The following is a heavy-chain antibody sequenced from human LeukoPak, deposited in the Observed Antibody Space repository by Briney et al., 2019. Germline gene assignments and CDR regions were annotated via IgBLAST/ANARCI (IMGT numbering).Heavy chain of an antibody. J-gene: IGHJ3*02. D-gene: IGHD3-22*01. V-gene: IGHV3-15*01. Sequence: PGGSLRLSCAASGFTFSNAWMSWVRQAPGKGLEWVGRIKSKTDGGTTDYAAPVKGRFTISRDDSKNTLYLQMNSLKTEDTAVYYCTTDEAPHYYDSSGYSAVAFDIWGQGTMVTVSS. CDR1: GFTFSNAW. CDR3: TTDEAPHYYDSSGYSAVAFDI. CDR2: IKSKTDGGTT.